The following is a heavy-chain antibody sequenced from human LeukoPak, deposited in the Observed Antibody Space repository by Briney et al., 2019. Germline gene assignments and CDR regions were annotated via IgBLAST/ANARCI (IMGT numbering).Heavy chain of an antibody. CDR1: GGSISSSSYY. V-gene: IGHV4-30-4*08. D-gene: IGHD3-10*01. CDR2: IYYSGST. J-gene: IGHJ4*02. Sequence: SETLSLTCTVSGGSISSSSYYWSWIRQPPGKGLVWIGYIYYSGSTYYNPSLKSRVTISVNTSKNQFSLKLSSVTAADTAVYYCARRKWFGESDFDYSGQGTLVTVSS. CDR3: ARRKWFGESDFDY.